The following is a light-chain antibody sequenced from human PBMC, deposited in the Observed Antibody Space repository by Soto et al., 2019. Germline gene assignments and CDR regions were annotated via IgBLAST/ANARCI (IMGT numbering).Light chain of an antibody. J-gene: IGLJ1*01. CDR1: KLGDNY. CDR2: QDS. V-gene: IGLV3-1*01. Sequence: SYALTQPPSVSVSPGQTASITCSGDKLGDNYACWYQQKPGQSPVLVIYQDSKRPSGIPERFSGSNSGNTATLTISGTQAMDEADYYCQAWDSSLGVFGTGTKLTVL. CDR3: QAWDSSLGV.